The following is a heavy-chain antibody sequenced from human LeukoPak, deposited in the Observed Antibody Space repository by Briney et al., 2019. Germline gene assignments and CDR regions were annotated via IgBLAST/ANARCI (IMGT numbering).Heavy chain of an antibody. J-gene: IGHJ4*02. CDR3: ATRRITMSKGAGYFDY. D-gene: IGHD3-10*02. V-gene: IGHV1-24*01. CDR1: GYTLTELS. Sequence: ASVKVSCKVSGYTLTELSMHWVRQAPGKGLEWMGGFDPEDGETIYAQKFQGRVTVTEDTSTDTAYMELSSLRSEDTAVYYCATRRITMSKGAGYFDYWGQGTLVTVSS. CDR2: FDPEDGET.